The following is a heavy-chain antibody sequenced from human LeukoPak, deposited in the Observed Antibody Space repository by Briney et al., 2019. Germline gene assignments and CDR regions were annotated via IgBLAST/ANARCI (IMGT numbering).Heavy chain of an antibody. V-gene: IGHV3-15*01. CDR3: TTGDYYDSSGYYRPYYYYYYMDV. CDR1: GFTFSNAW. J-gene: IGHJ6*03. Sequence: GGSLRLSCAASGFTFSNAWMSWVRQARGKGVEWVGQIKSKTDGGTTDYAAPVKGRFTISRDDSKNTLYLQMNSLKTEDTAVYYCTTGDYYDSSGYYRPYYYYYYMDVWGKGTTVTVSS. D-gene: IGHD3-22*01. CDR2: IKSKTDGGTT.